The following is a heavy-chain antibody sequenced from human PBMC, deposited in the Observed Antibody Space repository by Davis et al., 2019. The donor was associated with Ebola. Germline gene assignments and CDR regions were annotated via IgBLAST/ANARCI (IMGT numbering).Heavy chain of an antibody. CDR3: ARGRIAAALDY. J-gene: IGHJ4*02. V-gene: IGHV3-30*19. CDR2: IWYDGSNK. Sequence: GESLKISCAASGFTFSSYGMHWVRQAPGKGLEWVAVIWYDGSNKYYADSVKGRFTITRDNSKNTLYLQMNSLRAEDTAVYYCARGRIAAALDYWGQGTLVTVSS. CDR1: GFTFSSYG. D-gene: IGHD6-13*01.